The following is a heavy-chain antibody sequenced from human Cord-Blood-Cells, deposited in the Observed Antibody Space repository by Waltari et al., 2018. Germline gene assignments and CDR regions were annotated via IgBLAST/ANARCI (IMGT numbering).Heavy chain of an antibody. CDR3: ARDGVLLWFGELFDY. CDR1: GFTFSSYE. CDR2: ISSSGSTI. V-gene: IGHV3-48*03. J-gene: IGHJ4*02. D-gene: IGHD3-10*01. Sequence: EVQLVESGGGLVQPGVSLRLSCAASGFTFSSYEMNWVRQAPGKGLEWVSYISSSGSTIYYADSVKGRFTISRDNAKNSLYLQMNSLRAEDTAVYYCARDGVLLWFGELFDYWGQGTLVTVSS.